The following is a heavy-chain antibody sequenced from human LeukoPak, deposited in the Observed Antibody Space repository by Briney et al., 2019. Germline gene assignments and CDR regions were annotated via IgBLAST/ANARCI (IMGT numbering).Heavy chain of an antibody. D-gene: IGHD2-21*01. Sequence: GGSLRLFCAASGFTFSSYSMNWVRQAPGKGLEWVSSISSSSSYIYYADSVKGRFTISRDNAKNSLYLQMNSLRAEDTAVYYCAKDDSLYYYYGMDVWGQGTTVTVSS. J-gene: IGHJ6*02. CDR3: AKDDSLYYYYGMDV. CDR1: GFTFSSYS. V-gene: IGHV3-21*04. CDR2: ISSSSSYI.